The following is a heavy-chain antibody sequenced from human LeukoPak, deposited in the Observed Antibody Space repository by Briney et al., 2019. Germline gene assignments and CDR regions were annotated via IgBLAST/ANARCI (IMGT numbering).Heavy chain of an antibody. V-gene: IGHV3-30-3*01. CDR1: EFPFDNYA. CDR2: ISYDSNNK. CDR3: ARDSGGIQIWSQAPGY. D-gene: IGHD5-18*01. Sequence: PGGSLRLSCAASEFPFDNYAMHWVRQAPGKGLEWVAVISYDSNNKYYADSVKGRFTISRDNSKNTLYLQMNSLRAEDTAVYYCARDSGGIQIWSQAPGYWGQGTLVTVSS. J-gene: IGHJ4*02.